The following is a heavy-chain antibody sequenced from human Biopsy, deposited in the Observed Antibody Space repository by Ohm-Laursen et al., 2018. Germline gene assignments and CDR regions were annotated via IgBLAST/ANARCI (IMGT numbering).Heavy chain of an antibody. CDR1: GYNFNRYG. D-gene: IGHD3-3*01. CDR2: ISGYNGNT. J-gene: IGHJ4*02. V-gene: IGHV1-18*01. Sequence: GATVKISCKASGYNFNRYGISWVRQAPGQGLEWMGRISGYNGNTLYAQKFQHRVTMTTDTSTSTAYMELRSLTSDDTAVYYCARISITRLLDYWGQGTLVTVSS. CDR3: ARISITRLLDY.